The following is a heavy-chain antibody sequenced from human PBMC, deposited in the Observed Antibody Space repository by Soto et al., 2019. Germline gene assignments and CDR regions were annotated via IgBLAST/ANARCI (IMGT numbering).Heavy chain of an antibody. Sequence: QVQLQESGPGLVRPSQTLSLTCTVSGGSISSGDYYWGWIRQPPGKGLEWIGYIYYSGNNYYNPSLKSRVIISVDTSKNQFYLKLISVTAADAAVYYCARCSGGVTMTWGQGTLVTVSS. D-gene: IGHD3-22*01. CDR1: GGSISSGDYY. CDR2: IYYSGNN. J-gene: IGHJ5*02. CDR3: ARCSGGVTMT. V-gene: IGHV4-30-4*01.